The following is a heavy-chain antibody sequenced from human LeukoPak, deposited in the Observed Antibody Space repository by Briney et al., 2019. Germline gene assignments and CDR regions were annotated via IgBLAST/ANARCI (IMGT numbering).Heavy chain of an antibody. J-gene: IGHJ3*02. V-gene: IGHV4-59*01. Sequence: PSETLSLTCTVSGGSISSYYWSWIRQPPGKGLEWIGYIYYSGSTNYNPSLKSRVTISVDTSKNQFSLKLSSVTAADTAVYYCARGLTMIVVDDAFDIWGQGTMVTVSS. CDR3: ARGLTMIVVDDAFDI. D-gene: IGHD3-22*01. CDR2: IYYSGST. CDR1: GGSISSYY.